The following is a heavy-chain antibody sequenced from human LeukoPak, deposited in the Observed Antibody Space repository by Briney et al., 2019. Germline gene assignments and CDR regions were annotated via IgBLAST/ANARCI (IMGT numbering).Heavy chain of an antibody. D-gene: IGHD3-3*01. Sequence: ASVKVSCKASGGTFSSYAISWVRQAPGQGLEWMGGIIPIFGTANYAQKFQGRVTITADESTSTAYMELSSLRSEDTAVYYCAREGAITIFGVVIIPGAFDIWGQGTMVTVSS. J-gene: IGHJ3*02. V-gene: IGHV1-69*13. CDR3: AREGAITIFGVVIIPGAFDI. CDR2: IIPIFGTA. CDR1: GGTFSSYA.